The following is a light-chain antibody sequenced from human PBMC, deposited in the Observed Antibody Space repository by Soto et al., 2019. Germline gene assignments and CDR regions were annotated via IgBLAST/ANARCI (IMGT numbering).Light chain of an antibody. J-gene: IGKJ1*01. V-gene: IGKV1-5*03. CDR2: KAS. Sequence: IQMPQSPSTLSASVGDRVTITCRASQSISSWLAWYQQKPGKAPKLLIYKASSLESGVPSRFSGSGSGTEFTLTISSLQPDDFATYYCQQYNSYSWTFGQGAKV. CDR1: QSISSW. CDR3: QQYNSYSWT.